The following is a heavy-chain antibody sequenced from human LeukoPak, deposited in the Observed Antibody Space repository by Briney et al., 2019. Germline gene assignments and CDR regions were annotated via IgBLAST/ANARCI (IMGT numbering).Heavy chain of an antibody. CDR3: ASRLRFSAFDI. CDR1: GGSISSSSYY. J-gene: IGHJ3*02. V-gene: IGHV4-39*01. D-gene: IGHD4-17*01. CDR2: IYYSGST. Sequence: SETLSLTCTVSGGSISSSSYYWGWIRQPPGKGLEWIGSIYYSGSTYYNPPLKSRVTISVDTSKNQFSLKLSSVTAADTAVYYCASRLRFSAFDIWGQGTMVTVSS.